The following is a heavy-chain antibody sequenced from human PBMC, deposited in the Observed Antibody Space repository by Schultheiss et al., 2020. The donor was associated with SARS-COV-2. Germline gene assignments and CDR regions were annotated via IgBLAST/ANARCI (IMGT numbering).Heavy chain of an antibody. D-gene: IGHD5-12*01. Sequence: ASVKVSCKASGYTFTSYGISWVRQAPGQGLEWMGWISAYNGNTNYAQKLQGWVTMTRDTSISTVYMELSRLRSEDTAVYYCASRDIRGYSGYDPSFDYWGQGTLVTVSS. V-gene: IGHV1-18*01. CDR1: GYTFTSYG. J-gene: IGHJ4*02. CDR3: ASRDIRGYSGYDPSFDY. CDR2: ISAYNGNT.